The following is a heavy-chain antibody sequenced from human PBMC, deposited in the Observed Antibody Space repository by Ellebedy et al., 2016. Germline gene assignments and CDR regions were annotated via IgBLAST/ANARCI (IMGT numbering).Heavy chain of an antibody. CDR1: GGSISSDSFY. V-gene: IGHV4-61*05. CDR3: ARGGRVVDHMVRGVPPRDFDY. Sequence: SETLSLTCTVSGGSISSDSFYWGWIRQPPGKGLEWIGYIYYSGSTNYNPSLKSRVTMSVDTSKNQFSLKLSSVTAADTAVYYCARGGRVVDHMVRGVPPRDFDYWGQGTLVTVSS. CDR2: IYYSGST. D-gene: IGHD3-10*01. J-gene: IGHJ4*02.